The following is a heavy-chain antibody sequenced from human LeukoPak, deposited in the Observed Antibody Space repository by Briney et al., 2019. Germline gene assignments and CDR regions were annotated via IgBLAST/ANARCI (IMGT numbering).Heavy chain of an antibody. CDR1: GFTFSSYS. V-gene: IGHV3-48*01. J-gene: IGHJ4*02. D-gene: IGHD5-18*01. CDR2: ISSSSSTI. CDR3: ARGNGIQLWSPPPGGVDY. Sequence: GGSLRLSCAASGFTFSSYSMNWVRQAPGKGLEWVSYISSSSSTIYYADSVQGRFTISRDNAKNSLYLQMNSLRAEDTAVYYCARGNGIQLWSPPPGGVDYWGQGTLVTVSS.